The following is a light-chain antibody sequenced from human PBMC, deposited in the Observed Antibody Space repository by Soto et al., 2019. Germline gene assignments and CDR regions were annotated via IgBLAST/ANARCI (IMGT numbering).Light chain of an antibody. CDR2: DVT. V-gene: IGLV2-14*01. Sequence: QSALTQPASVSGSPRQSITISCTGTSSDVGGYNLVSWYQQHPGKAPKLMIYDVTNRPSGVSNRFSGSKSGNTASLTISGLQAEDEADYYCSSYTTSNTLVFGGGTKLTVL. J-gene: IGLJ2*01. CDR1: SSDVGGYNL. CDR3: SSYTTSNTLV.